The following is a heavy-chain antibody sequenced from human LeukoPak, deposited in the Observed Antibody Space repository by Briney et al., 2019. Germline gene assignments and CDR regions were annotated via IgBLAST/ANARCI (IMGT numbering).Heavy chain of an antibody. J-gene: IGHJ4*02. CDR2: VGASGGST. D-gene: IGHD3-10*01. CDR3: AKLYGSGTYYNLFDY. V-gene: IGHV3-23*01. CDR1: GVTFSSYA. Sequence: GGSLRLSSAASGVTFSSYAMGWVRQAPGKGLEWVAAVGASGGSTHHADSVKGRFTISRDNSKNTLYLQMNSLRAEDTAVYYCAKLYGSGTYYNLFDYWGQGTLVTVSS.